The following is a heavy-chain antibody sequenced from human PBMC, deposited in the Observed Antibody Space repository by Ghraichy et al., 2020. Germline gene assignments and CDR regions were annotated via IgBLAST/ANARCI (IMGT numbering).Heavy chain of an antibody. CDR1: GYSISSGYY. D-gene: IGHD3-22*01. CDR3: ARDRLHYYDSSGYYYSYQYYFDY. V-gene: IGHV4-38-2*02. J-gene: IGHJ4*02. CDR2: IYHSGST. Sequence: SETLSLTCTVSGYSISSGYYWGWIRQPPGKGLEWIGSIYHSGSTYYNPSLKSRVTISVDTSKNQFSLKLSSVTAADTAVYYCARDRLHYYDSSGYYYSYQYYFDYWGQGTLVTVSS.